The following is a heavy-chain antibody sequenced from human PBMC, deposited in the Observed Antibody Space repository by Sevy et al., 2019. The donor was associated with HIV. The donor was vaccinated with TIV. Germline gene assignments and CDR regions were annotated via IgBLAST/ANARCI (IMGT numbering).Heavy chain of an antibody. J-gene: IGHJ5*02. CDR3: ARSLGAAPGTINWFDP. CDR1: GGSISTYY. CDR2: IDSSGTT. D-gene: IGHD6-6*01. Sequence: WETLSLTCTVSGGSISTYYWSWIQQPAGEELEWIGRIDSSGTTDYNPSLRSRVTMSLGTSKMQFSLELRSVTVAGSAMYFCARSLGAAPGTINWFDPWGQGTLVTVSS. V-gene: IGHV4-4*07.